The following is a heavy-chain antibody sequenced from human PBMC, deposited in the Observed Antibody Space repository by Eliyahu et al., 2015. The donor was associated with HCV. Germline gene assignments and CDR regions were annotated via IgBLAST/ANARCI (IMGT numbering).Heavy chain of an antibody. CDR3: ARDAFLDDVLRYFDWLHPEPYYGMDV. J-gene: IGHJ6*02. D-gene: IGHD3-9*01. CDR2: ISAYNGNT. V-gene: IGHV1-18*01. Sequence: QVQLVQSGAEVKKPGASVKVSCKASGYTFTSXXISWXRQAPGQGLEWMGWISAYNGNTNYAQKLQGRVTMTTDTSTSTAYMELRSLRSDDTAVYYCARDAFLDDVLRYFDWLHPEPYYGMDVWGQGTTVTVSS. CDR1: GYTFTSXX.